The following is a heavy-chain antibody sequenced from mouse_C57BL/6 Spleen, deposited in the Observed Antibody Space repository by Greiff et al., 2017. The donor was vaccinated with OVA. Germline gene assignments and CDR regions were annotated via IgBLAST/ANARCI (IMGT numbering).Heavy chain of an antibody. J-gene: IGHJ4*01. CDR2: GGGGGGGT. Sequence: VKLQESGAELVKPGASVKLSCKASGYTFTSYWMHWVKQRPGGGRGWIGGGGGGGGGTKYNEKFKSKATLTVDKPSSTAYMQLSSLTSEDSAVYYCARDGYYDAMDYWGQGTSVTGSS. V-gene: IGHV1-72*01. CDR3: ARDGYYDAMDY. CDR1: GYTFTSYW. D-gene: IGHD2-3*01.